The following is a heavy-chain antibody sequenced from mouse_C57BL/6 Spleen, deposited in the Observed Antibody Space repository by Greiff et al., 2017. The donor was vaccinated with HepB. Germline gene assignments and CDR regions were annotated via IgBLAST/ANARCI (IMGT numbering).Heavy chain of an antibody. V-gene: IGHV10-1*01. D-gene: IGHD4-1*01. CDR1: GFSFNTYA. CDR3: VRSWDWYFDV. J-gene: IGHJ1*03. Sequence: EVKLMESGGGLVQPKGSLKLSCAASGFSFNTYAMNWVRQAPGKGLEWVARIRSKSNNYATYYADSVKDRFTISRDDSESMLYLQMNNLKTEDTAMYYCVRSWDWYFDVWGTGTTVTVSS. CDR2: IRSKSNNYAT.